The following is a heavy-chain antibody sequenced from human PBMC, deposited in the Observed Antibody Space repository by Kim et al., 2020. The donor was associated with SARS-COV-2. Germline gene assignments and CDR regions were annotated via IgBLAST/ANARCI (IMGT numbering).Heavy chain of an antibody. J-gene: IGHJ4*02. V-gene: IGHV1-18*01. CDR3: ARGVNYYDSSGYHRFFDY. CDR1: GYTFTGYG. D-gene: IGHD3-22*01. CDR2: ISAYNGNT. Sequence: ASVKVSCKASGYTFTGYGISWVRQAPGQGLEWMGWISAYNGNTNYAQKLQGRVTMTTDTSTSTAYMELRSLRSDDTAVYYCARGVNYYDSSGYHRFFDYWGQGTLVTVSS.